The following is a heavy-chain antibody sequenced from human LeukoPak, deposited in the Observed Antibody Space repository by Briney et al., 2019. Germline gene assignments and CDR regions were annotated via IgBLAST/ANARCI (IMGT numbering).Heavy chain of an antibody. D-gene: IGHD3-22*01. CDR3: ARGHFYDSSGHFD. V-gene: IGHV4-59*11. CDR1: GGSINIHY. J-gene: IGHJ4*02. Sequence: SETLSLTCTVSGGSINIHYWSWIRQPPGKGLEWIGYIYYSGSTNYNPSLKSRVTISVDTSKNQFSLKLSSVTAADTAVYYCARGHFYDSSGHFDWGQGTLVTVSS. CDR2: IYYSGST.